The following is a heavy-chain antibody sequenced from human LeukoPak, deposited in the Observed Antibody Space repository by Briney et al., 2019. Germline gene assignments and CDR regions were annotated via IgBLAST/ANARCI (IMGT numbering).Heavy chain of an antibody. CDR1: GFSLTTSGVA. Sequence: ESGPTLVKPTPPLTLTCTFSGFSLTTSGVAVGWIRQPPAKALEWLASIYWNDDKRYSPSLRSRLTITKDTSKNQVVFTMTNMDPVDTATYFCAQYPDYGGDYDAFDIWGQGRMVTVSS. CDR2: IYWNDDK. J-gene: IGHJ3*02. CDR3: AQYPDYGGDYDAFDI. D-gene: IGHD4/OR15-4a*01. V-gene: IGHV2-5*01.